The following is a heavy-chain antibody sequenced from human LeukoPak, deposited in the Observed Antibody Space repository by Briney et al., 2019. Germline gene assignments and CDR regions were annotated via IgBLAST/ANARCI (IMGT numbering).Heavy chain of an antibody. V-gene: IGHV4-39*01. CDR1: GGSISSSRYS. Sequence: SETLSLICTVSGGSISSSRYSWGWIRQPPGKGLEWIGTISHSGSTYYSPSLKSRVTISVDTSKNQFSLRLSSVTAADTAVYYCARVSFGGYSYGYVDLWGQGTLVTVSS. CDR3: ARVSFGGYSYGYVDL. J-gene: IGHJ5*02. D-gene: IGHD5-18*01. CDR2: ISHSGST.